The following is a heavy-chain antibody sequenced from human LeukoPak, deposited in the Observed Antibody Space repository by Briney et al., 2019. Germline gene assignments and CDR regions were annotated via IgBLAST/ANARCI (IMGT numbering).Heavy chain of an antibody. CDR1: GGSFSGYY. J-gene: IGHJ5*02. CDR3: ARSWGRITMVRGPSWFDP. D-gene: IGHD3-10*01. V-gene: IGHV4-34*01. Sequence: SETLSLTCAVYGGSFSGYYWSWIRQPPGKGLEWIGEINHSGSTNYNPSLKSQVTISVDTSKNQFSLKLSSVTAADTAVYYCARSWGRITMVRGPSWFDPWGQGTLVTVSS. CDR2: INHSGST.